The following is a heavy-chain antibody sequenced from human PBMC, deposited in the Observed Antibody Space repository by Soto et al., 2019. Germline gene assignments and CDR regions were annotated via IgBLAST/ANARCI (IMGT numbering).Heavy chain of an antibody. CDR1: GFTFSGSA. Sequence: SLRLSCAASGFTFSGSAMHWVRQASGKGLEWVGRIRSKANSYATAYAASVKGRFTISRDDSKNTAYMQMNSLKTEDTAVYYCAKDQYSGSPGKPDYWGQGILVTVSS. D-gene: IGHD1-26*01. CDR3: AKDQYSGSPGKPDY. V-gene: IGHV3-73*01. J-gene: IGHJ4*02. CDR2: IRSKANSYAT.